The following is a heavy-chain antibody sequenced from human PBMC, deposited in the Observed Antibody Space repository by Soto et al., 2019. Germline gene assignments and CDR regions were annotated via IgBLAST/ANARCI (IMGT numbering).Heavy chain of an antibody. CDR3: ARGKEYCSSTSCYGLFDY. V-gene: IGHV4-31*03. CDR1: GGSISSGGYY. CDR2: IYYSGST. Sequence: SETLSLTCTVSGGSISSGGYYWSWIRQHPGKGLEWIGYIYYSGSTYYNPSIKSRVTISVDTSKNQFSLKLSSVTAADTAVYYCARGKEYCSSTSCYGLFDYWGQGTLVTVSS. D-gene: IGHD2-2*01. J-gene: IGHJ4*02.